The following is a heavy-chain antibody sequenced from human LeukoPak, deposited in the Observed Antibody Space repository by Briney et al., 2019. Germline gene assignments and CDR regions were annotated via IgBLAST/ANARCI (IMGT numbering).Heavy chain of an antibody. CDR2: ISSSGSNI. J-gene: IGHJ4*02. CDR3: ARQAVAGTSGPDY. V-gene: IGHV3-48*01. CDR1: GFTFSAYS. Sequence: PGGSLRLSCAASGFTFSAYSMNWVRQAPGKGLEWVSYISSSGSNIHYADSVKGRFTISRDNSKNTLYLQMNSLRAEDTAVYYCARQAVAGTSGPDYWGQGTLVTVSS. D-gene: IGHD6-19*01.